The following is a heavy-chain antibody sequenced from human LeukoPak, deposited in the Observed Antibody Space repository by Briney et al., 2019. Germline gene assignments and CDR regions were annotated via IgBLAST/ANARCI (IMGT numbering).Heavy chain of an antibody. CDR1: GFTFDDYA. J-gene: IGHJ4*02. D-gene: IGHD3-9*01. V-gene: IGHV3-9*01. CDR2: ISWNSGSI. Sequence: GGSLRLSCAASGFTFDDYAMHWVRQAPGKGLEWVSGISWNSGSIGYADSVKGRFTISRDNAKNSLYLQMNSLRAEDTALYYCAKGPFYDILTGYYFDYWGQGTLVTVSS. CDR3: AKGPFYDILTGYYFDY.